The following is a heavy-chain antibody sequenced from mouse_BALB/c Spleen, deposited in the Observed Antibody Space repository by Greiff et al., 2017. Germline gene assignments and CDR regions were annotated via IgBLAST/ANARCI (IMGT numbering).Heavy chain of an antibody. D-gene: IGHD2-2*01. Sequence: DVHLVESGGGLVQPGGSRKLSCAASGFTFSSFGMHWVRQAPEKGLEWVAYISSGSSTIYYADTVKGRFTISRDNPKNTLFLQMTSLRSEDTAMYYCARGLPSYAMDYWGQGTSVTVSS. CDR2: ISSGSSTI. J-gene: IGHJ4*01. V-gene: IGHV5-17*02. CDR1: GFTFSSFG. CDR3: ARGLPSYAMDY.